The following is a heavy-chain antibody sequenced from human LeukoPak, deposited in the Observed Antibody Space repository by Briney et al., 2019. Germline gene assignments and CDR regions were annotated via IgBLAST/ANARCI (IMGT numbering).Heavy chain of an antibody. CDR1: GFTFSSYA. D-gene: IGHD3-22*01. Sequence: GGSLRLSCAASGFTFSSYAMSWVRQAPGKGLEWVSAISGSGGSTYYADSVKGRFTISRDNSKNTPYLQMNSLRAEDTAVYYCAKDMGYYYDSSGYYPFDYWGQGTLVTVSS. CDR3: AKDMGYYYDSSGYYPFDY. V-gene: IGHV3-23*01. J-gene: IGHJ4*02. CDR2: ISGSGGST.